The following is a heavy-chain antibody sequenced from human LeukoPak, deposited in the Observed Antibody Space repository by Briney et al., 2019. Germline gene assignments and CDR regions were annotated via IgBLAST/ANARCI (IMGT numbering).Heavy chain of an antibody. V-gene: IGHV3-9*01. CDR1: GFTFDDYA. J-gene: IGHJ6*02. Sequence: GGSLRLSCAASGFTFDDYAMHWVRQAPGKGLEWVSGISWINGSIGYADCVKGRFPISRDNDKNSLYLQMNSLRAEDTALYYCAKLDSSDYDYIAYGMDVWGQGTTVTVSS. CDR3: AKLDSSDYDYIAYGMDV. D-gene: IGHD4-11*01. CDR2: ISWINGSI.